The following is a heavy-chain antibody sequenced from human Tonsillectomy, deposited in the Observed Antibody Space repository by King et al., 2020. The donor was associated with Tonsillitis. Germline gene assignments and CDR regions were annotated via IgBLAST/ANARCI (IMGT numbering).Heavy chain of an antibody. CDR2: INTANGNT. J-gene: IGHJ5*02. V-gene: IGHV1-3*04. CDR3: ARDMGICRGDCPYNWFDP. CDR1: EYTFTSYA. D-gene: IGHD2-21*02. Sequence: FQLVQSGPEVKKPGASVKVSCKGSEYTFTSYAIHWVRQAPGQRLEWMGWINTANGNTKYSQKFQDRVTITRDTSASTVYMELSSLRSEDTAVYYCARDMGICRGDCPYNWFDPWGQGTLVTVSS.